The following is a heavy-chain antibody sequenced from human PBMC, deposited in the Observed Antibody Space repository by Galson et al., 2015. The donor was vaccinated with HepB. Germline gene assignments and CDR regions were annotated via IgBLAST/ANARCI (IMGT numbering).Heavy chain of an antibody. D-gene: IGHD3-22*01. CDR2: IYPSDSDT. Sequence: QSGAEVKKPGESLKISCKASGYSFTNYWIGWVRQMPGKGLEWMGIIYPSDSDTKYSPSFQGQVTISVDRSITTAYLQWNSLKASDTAMYYCVRPYGSGYTDAFDIWGQGTLVTVSS. CDR1: GYSFTNYW. J-gene: IGHJ3*02. V-gene: IGHV5-51*01. CDR3: VRPYGSGYTDAFDI.